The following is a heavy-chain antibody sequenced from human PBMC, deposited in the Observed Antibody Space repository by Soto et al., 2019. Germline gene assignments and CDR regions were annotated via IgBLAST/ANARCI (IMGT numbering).Heavy chain of an antibody. Sequence: GGSLRLSCAASGFTFSSYGMHWVRQAPGKGLEWVAVISYDGSNKYYADSVKGRFTISRDNSKNTLYLQMNSLRAEDTAVYYCAKDPPLSGDPFDYWGQGTLVTVSS. J-gene: IGHJ4*02. CDR2: ISYDGSNK. CDR1: GFTFSSYG. CDR3: AKDPPLSGDPFDY. V-gene: IGHV3-30*18. D-gene: IGHD2-21*02.